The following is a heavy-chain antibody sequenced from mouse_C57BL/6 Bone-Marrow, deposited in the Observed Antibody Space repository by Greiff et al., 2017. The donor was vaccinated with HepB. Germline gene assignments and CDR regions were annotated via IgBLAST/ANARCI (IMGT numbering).Heavy chain of an antibody. D-gene: IGHD1-1*01. CDR3: ARSYYGREGFAY. V-gene: IGHV1-81*01. Sequence: VQLQQSGAELARPGASVKLSCKASGYTFTSYGISWVKQRTGQGLEWIGEIYPRSGNTYYNEKFKGKATLTADKSSSTAYMELRSLTSEDSAVYFCARSYYGREGFAYWGQGTLVTVSA. CDR1: GYTFTSYG. J-gene: IGHJ3*01. CDR2: IYPRSGNT.